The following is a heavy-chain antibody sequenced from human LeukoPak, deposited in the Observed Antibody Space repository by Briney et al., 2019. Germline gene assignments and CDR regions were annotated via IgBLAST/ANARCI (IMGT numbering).Heavy chain of an antibody. V-gene: IGHV5-51*01. D-gene: IGHD6-19*01. CDR1: GYSFTSYW. Sequence: GESLKISCKGSGYSFTSYWIGWVRQMPGKGLEWMGIIYPGDSDTRYSPSFKGQVNITADKSISTASLQWSSLQASDTAIYYCARLLSVAGTGSAFDVWGQGTMVTVSS. J-gene: IGHJ3*01. CDR3: ARLLSVAGTGSAFDV. CDR2: IYPGDSDT.